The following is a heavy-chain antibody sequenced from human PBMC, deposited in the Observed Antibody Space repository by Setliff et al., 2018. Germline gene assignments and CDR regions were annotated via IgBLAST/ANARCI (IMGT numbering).Heavy chain of an antibody. J-gene: IGHJ6*02. CDR1: GGFTSSFY. CDR3: AKEYVVNSFVSNSHQHYGLDV. CDR2: IYTSGAT. V-gene: IGHV4-4*07. D-gene: IGHD2-21*01. Sequence: LSLTCTISGGFTSSFYWSWIRQSAGKGLEWIGRIYTSGATTYSPSLKSRVSISADTSKNLFSLRLKSVTAADTAVYYCAKEYVVNSFVSNSHQHYGLDVWGQGTTVTVSS.